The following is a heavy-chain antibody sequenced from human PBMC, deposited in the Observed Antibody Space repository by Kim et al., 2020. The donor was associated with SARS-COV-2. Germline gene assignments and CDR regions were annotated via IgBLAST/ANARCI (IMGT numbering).Heavy chain of an antibody. Sequence: TPSLTSPVTIAVDTSKNQFSRKLSAVTAADTAVYYCARRRAVAVPGAFDIWGQGTMVTVSS. J-gene: IGHJ3*02. CDR3: ARRRAVAVPGAFDI. D-gene: IGHD6-19*01. V-gene: IGHV4-31*01.